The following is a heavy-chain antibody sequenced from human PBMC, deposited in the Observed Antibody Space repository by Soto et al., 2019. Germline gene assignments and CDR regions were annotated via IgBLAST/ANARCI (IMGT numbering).Heavy chain of an antibody. J-gene: IGHJ4*02. D-gene: IGHD3-16*01. CDR2: IFPGDSDT. V-gene: IGHV5-51*01. CDR1: GYSFTNYW. Sequence: PGESLKISCNGSGYSFTNYWIGWVRQTPGKGLEWMGIIFPGDSDTRYNPSFEGQVTVSADESISTAYLQWNTLKASDTAMYYCVRPNFGALTHFDFWGQGTLVTVSS. CDR3: VRPNFGALTHFDF.